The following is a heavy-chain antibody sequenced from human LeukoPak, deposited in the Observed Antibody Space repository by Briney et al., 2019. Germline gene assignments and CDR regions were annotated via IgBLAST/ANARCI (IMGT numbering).Heavy chain of an antibody. Sequence: SVKVSCKASGGTFSSYAISWVRQAPGQGLEWMGGIIPIFGTANYAQKFQGRVTITADESTSTAYMELSSLRSEDTAVYYCARAVGYSYGYYYYYGMDVWGQGTTVTVSS. J-gene: IGHJ6*02. CDR2: IIPIFGTA. CDR3: ARAVGYSYGYYYYYGMDV. CDR1: GGTFSSYA. D-gene: IGHD5-18*01. V-gene: IGHV1-69*13.